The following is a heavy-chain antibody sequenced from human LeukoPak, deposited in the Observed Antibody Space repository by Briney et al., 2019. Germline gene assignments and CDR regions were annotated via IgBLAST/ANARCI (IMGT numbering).Heavy chain of an antibody. CDR3: ARGNGYTYGSYYFDY. Sequence: QTLSLTCAISGDSISSNSAAWNWIRQSPSRGLEWLGRIYYRTKWYNDYAESVKSRISVNPDTSKNQFSLQLNSVTPEDTAVYFCARGNGYTYGSYYFDYWGQGTLVTVSS. J-gene: IGHJ4*02. D-gene: IGHD5-18*01. CDR2: IYYRTKWYN. CDR1: GDSISSNSAA. V-gene: IGHV6-1*01.